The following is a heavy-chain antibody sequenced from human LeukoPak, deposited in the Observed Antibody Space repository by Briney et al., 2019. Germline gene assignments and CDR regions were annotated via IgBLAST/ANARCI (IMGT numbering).Heavy chain of an antibody. CDR3: VRDLNSAARSFFDY. V-gene: IGHV1-18*01. Sequence: ASVKVSCKASGYTFISFGFSWVRQAPGQGPEWMGWISGYTGNTNYAQRFQGRVTMTTDTSTSTAHMELRTLRSDDTAVYYRVRDLNSAARSFFDYWGPGTLVTVSS. D-gene: IGHD6-6*01. CDR2: ISGYTGNT. CDR1: GYTFISFG. J-gene: IGHJ4*02.